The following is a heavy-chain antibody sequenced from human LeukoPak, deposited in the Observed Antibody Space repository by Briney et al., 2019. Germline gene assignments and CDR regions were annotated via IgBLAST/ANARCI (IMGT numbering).Heavy chain of an antibody. CDR3: ARASGYYDSSGYYYPYWFDP. CDR2: IIPILGIA. V-gene: IGHV1-69*04. Sequence: SVKVSCKASGGTFSSYAISWVRQAPGHGLEWMGRIIPILGIANYAQKFQGRVTITADKSTSTAYMELSSLRSEDTAVYYCARASGYYDSSGYYYPYWFDPWGQGTLVTVSS. D-gene: IGHD3-22*01. J-gene: IGHJ5*02. CDR1: GGTFSSYA.